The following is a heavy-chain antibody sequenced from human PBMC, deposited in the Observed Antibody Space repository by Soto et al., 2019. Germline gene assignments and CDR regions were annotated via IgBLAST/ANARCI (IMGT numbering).Heavy chain of an antibody. D-gene: IGHD1-7*01. V-gene: IGHV1-69*13. J-gene: IGHJ5*02. CDR3: ARNTAGTNDLFDP. CDR1: GGAVRRYA. Sequence: SVKLSCKSSGGAVRRYAISLLRQAPGQGLEWMGGIIPIFGTANYAQKFQGRVTITADESTSTAYMEISSLRSEDTAVYYCARNTAGTNDLFDPWGEGTLVTVSA. CDR2: IIPIFGTA.